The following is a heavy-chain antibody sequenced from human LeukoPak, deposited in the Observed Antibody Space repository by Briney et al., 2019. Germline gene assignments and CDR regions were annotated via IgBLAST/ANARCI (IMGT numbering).Heavy chain of an antibody. CDR2: MNPNSGNT. D-gene: IGHD3-10*01. V-gene: IGHV1-8*02. Sequence: ASVKVSCKASGYTFTSYYMHWVRQAPGQGLEWMGWMNPNSGNTGYAQKFQGRVTMTRNTSISTAYMELSSLRSEDTAVYYCARGAPTTYYYGSGSYYRRSDFDYWGQGTLVTVSS. CDR1: GYTFTSYY. J-gene: IGHJ4*02. CDR3: ARGAPTTYYYGSGSYYRRSDFDY.